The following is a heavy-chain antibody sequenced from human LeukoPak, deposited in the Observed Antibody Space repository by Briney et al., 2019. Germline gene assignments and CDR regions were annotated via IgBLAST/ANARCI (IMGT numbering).Heavy chain of an antibody. CDR1: GYTFTSYG. Sequence: ASVKVSCKASGYTFTSYGISWVRQAPGQGLEWMGWISDYNGNTNYAQKLQGRVTMTTGTSTSTAHMELRSLRSDDTAVYYCATLSCSSSSCYPYYFDYWGQGTLVTVSS. CDR2: ISDYNGNT. D-gene: IGHD2-2*01. CDR3: ATLSCSSSSCYPYYFDY. V-gene: IGHV1-18*01. J-gene: IGHJ4*02.